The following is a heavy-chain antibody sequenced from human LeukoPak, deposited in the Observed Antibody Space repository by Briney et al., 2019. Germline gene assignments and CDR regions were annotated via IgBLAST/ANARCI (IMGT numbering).Heavy chain of an antibody. D-gene: IGHD5-24*01. J-gene: IGHJ4*02. CDR1: GGSISSHY. Sequence: PPETLSPSCTVSGGSISSHYWTWIRHPPRKGLEWVGYIYYRGGTNYNPALQSRVTISVDTSKHQFSLKVTSVTAADTAVYYCAIYDVDMATNNWGQGTLVTVS. CDR2: IYYRGGT. CDR3: AIYDVDMATNN. V-gene: IGHV4-59*11.